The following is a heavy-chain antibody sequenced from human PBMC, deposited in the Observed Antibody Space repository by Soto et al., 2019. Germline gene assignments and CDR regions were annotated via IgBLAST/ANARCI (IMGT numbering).Heavy chain of an antibody. CDR3: AKADRDFWSGYPTQGMDV. Sequence: GGSLRLSCAASGFTFSSYAVSWVRQAPGKGLEWVSAISGSGGSTYYADSVKGRFTISRDNSKNTLYLQMNSLRAEDTAVYYCAKADRDFWSGYPTQGMDVWGKGTTVTVSS. J-gene: IGHJ6*04. CDR2: ISGSGGST. V-gene: IGHV3-23*01. D-gene: IGHD3-3*01. CDR1: GFTFSSYA.